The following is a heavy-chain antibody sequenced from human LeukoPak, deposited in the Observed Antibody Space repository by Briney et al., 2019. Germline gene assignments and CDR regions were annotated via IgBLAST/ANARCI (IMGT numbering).Heavy chain of an antibody. CDR3: ARAQEAVPGTTPLDH. V-gene: IGHV3-21*04. CDR2: ISVSGRYK. J-gene: IGHJ5*02. CDR1: GFSFSRYS. D-gene: IGHD6-19*01. Sequence: GGSLRLSCVASGFSFSRYSLNWVRQAPGKGPEWVSYISVSGRYKLYSDSVKGRFTISRDSDNSSVLLHMSSLTAEDTAVYYCARAQEAVPGTTPLDHWGQGTLVIVSS.